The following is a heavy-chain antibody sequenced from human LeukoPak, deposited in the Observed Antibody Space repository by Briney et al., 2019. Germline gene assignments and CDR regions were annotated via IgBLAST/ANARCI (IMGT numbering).Heavy chain of an antibody. CDR1: GFTFSSYW. V-gene: IGHV3-74*01. CDR3: IRVVGAIEIDI. CDR2: INTDGSST. Sequence: PGGSLRLSCAASGFTFSSYWMHWVRQAPGKGLVWVARINTDGSSTSYADSVKGRLTISRDNAKNTVYLQMNSLRAEDTAVYYCIRVVGAIEIDIWGQGTMVTVSS. J-gene: IGHJ3*02. D-gene: IGHD1-26*01.